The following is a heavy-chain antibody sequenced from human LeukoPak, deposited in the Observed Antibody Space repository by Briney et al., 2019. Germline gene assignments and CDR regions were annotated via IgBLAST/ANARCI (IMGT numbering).Heavy chain of an antibody. J-gene: IGHJ4*02. CDR3: AKVYIAVAGTDLIDY. CDR2: ISGSGGST. D-gene: IGHD6-19*01. CDR1: GFTFSSYA. V-gene: IGHV3-23*01. Sequence: GGSLRLSCAASGFTFSSYAMSWVRQAPGKGLEWVSAISGSGGSTYYADSVKGRLTISRDNSKNTLYLQMNSLRAEDTAVYYCAKVYIAVAGTDLIDYWGQGTLVTVSS.